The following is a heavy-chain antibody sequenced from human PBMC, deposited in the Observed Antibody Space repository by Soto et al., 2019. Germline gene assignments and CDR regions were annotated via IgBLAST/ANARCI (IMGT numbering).Heavy chain of an antibody. D-gene: IGHD3-22*01. Sequence: ASVKVSCKASGYTFTSYGISWVRQAPGQGLEWMGWISAYNGNTNYAQKLQGRVTMTTDTSTSTAYMELRSLRSDDTAVYYCARGGKYYYDSSGLDYWGQGTLVTVSS. CDR3: ARGGKYYYDSSGLDY. CDR2: ISAYNGNT. V-gene: IGHV1-18*01. CDR1: GYTFTSYG. J-gene: IGHJ4*02.